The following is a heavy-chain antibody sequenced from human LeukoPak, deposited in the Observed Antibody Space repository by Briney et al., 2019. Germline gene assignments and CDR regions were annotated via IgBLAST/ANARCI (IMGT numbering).Heavy chain of an antibody. CDR3: ATSGSLRHAFDI. V-gene: IGHV1-69*05. CDR2: IIPIFGTA. Sequence: ASVKVSCKASGGTFSSYAISWVRQAPGQGLGWMGRIIPIFGTANYAQKFQGRVTITTDESTSTAYMELSSLRSEDTAVYYCATSGSLRHAFDIWGQGTMVTVSS. CDR1: GGTFSSYA. D-gene: IGHD1-26*01. J-gene: IGHJ3*02.